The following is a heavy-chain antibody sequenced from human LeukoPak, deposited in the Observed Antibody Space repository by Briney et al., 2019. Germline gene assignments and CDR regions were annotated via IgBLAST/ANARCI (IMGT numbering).Heavy chain of an antibody. D-gene: IGHD3-10*01. J-gene: IGHJ4*02. CDR1: AFTFSSYR. Sequence: GGSLRLSCAASAFTFSSYRRNWLRQAPGQGLAWLSYISSSSSTIYYADSVKGRFTISRDNAKSSLYLQMNSLRAEDTAVYYCARVGTMVRGVHFDYWGQGTLVTVSS. CDR2: ISSSSSTI. CDR3: ARVGTMVRGVHFDY. V-gene: IGHV3-48*01.